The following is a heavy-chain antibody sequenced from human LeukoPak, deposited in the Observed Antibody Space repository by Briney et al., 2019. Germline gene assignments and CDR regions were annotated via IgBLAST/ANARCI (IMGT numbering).Heavy chain of an antibody. D-gene: IGHD3-3*01. CDR2: INPNSGGT. Sequence: GASVKVSCKASGYTFTGYYMHWVRQAPGQGLEWMGWINPNSGGTNYAQKFQGRVTMTRDTSISTAYMELSRLRSDDTAVYYCARGVGVGPKVVNGFDPWGQGTLVTVSS. CDR1: GYTFTGYY. J-gene: IGHJ5*02. CDR3: ARGVGVGPKVVNGFDP. V-gene: IGHV1-2*02.